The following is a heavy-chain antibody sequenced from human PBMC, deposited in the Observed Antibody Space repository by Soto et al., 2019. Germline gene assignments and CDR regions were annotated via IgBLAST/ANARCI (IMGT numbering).Heavy chain of an antibody. Sequence: GGSLRLSCAAFGFTFSDYYMSWIRQATGKGLEWVSYISSSGSTIYYADSVKGRFTISRDNAKNSLYLQMNSLRAEDTAVYYCASNPSKTYYYYYMEVWGKGTTVTGSS. J-gene: IGHJ6*03. CDR2: ISSSGSTI. CDR1: GFTFSDYY. CDR3: ASNPSKTYYYYYMEV. V-gene: IGHV3-11*01. D-gene: IGHD2-2*01.